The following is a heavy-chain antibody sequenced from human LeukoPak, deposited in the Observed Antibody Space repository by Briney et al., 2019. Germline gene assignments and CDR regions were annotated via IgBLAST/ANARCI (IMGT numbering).Heavy chain of an antibody. D-gene: IGHD2-8*01. CDR2: IYYSGST. CDR1: GGSISSHY. CDR3: ARASQYCTNGVCYSNWFDP. V-gene: IGHV4-59*11. Sequence: SETLSLTCTVSGGSISSHYWSWIRQPPGKGLEWIGYIYYSGSTNYNPSLKSRVTTSEDTSQNQFSLKLSSVTAADTAVYYCARASQYCTNGVCYSNWFDPWGQGTLVTVSS. J-gene: IGHJ5*02.